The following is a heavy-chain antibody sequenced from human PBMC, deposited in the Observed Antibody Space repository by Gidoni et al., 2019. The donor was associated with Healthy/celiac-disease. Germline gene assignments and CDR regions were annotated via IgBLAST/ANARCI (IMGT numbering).Heavy chain of an antibody. CDR3: ARDEEGNYYYYGMDA. CDR2: IWYDGSNK. Sequence: QVQLVESGGGVVQPGRSLRLSCAASGFTFSSYGMHWVRQAPGKGLEWVAVIWYDGSNKYYADSVKGRFTIARDNSKNTLYLQMNSLRAEDTAVYYCARDEEGNYYYYGMDAWGQGTTVTVSS. CDR1: GFTFSSYG. V-gene: IGHV3-33*01. J-gene: IGHJ6*02.